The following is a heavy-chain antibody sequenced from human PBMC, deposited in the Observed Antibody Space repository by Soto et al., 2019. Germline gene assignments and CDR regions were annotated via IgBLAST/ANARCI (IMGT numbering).Heavy chain of an antibody. J-gene: IGHJ6*02. D-gene: IGHD6-19*01. V-gene: IGHV1-3*01. CDR3: ARKMGIAVAGTDYYGMDV. Sequence: ASVKVSCKASGYTFTRNAIHWVRQAPGQRLEWIGKIDAGNGNTKYSQKFQDRVTVTRDTSASTAYMELSSLRSEDTAVYYCARKMGIAVAGTDYYGMDVWGQGTTVTVSS. CDR1: GYTFTRNA. CDR2: IDAGNGNT.